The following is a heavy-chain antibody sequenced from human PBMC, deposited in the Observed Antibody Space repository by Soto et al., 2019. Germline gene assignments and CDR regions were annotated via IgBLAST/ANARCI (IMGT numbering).Heavy chain of an antibody. J-gene: IGHJ5*02. CDR3: ARDPGDYHASWFGP. V-gene: IGHV1-8*01. CDR2: MNPNSGNT. D-gene: IGHD4-17*01. Sequence: ASVKVSCKASGYTFPSYDINWVRQATGQGLEWMGWMNPNSGNTGYAQKFQGRVTMTRNTSISTAYMELSRLRSDDTAVYSCARDPGDYHASWFGPWRQGTLVPVSS. CDR1: GYTFPSYD.